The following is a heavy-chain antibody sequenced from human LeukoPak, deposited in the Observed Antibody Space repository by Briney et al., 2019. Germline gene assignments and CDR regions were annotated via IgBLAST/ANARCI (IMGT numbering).Heavy chain of an antibody. J-gene: IGHJ4*02. CDR3: ASGSSSYDY. CDR2: ISYSGST. V-gene: IGHV4-59*01. D-gene: IGHD6-6*01. CDR1: GGSISGYY. Sequence: KPSETLSLTCTVSGGSISGYYWSWIRQPPGKGLEWVGYISYSGSTNYKPSLKSRVTISVGTSKTQFSLKLNSVTAADTAVYYCASGSSSYDYWGQGTLVTVSS.